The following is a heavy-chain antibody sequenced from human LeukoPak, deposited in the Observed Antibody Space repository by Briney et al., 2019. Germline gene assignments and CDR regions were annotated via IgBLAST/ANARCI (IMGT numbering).Heavy chain of an antibody. Sequence: GGSLRLSCAASGFTFSSYSMNWVRQAPGKGLEWVSSISSSSSYIYYADSVKGRFTIPRDNAKNSLYLQMNSLRAEDTAVYYCARDLIYSNDYADYPHMDVWGKGTTVTVSS. J-gene: IGHJ6*03. V-gene: IGHV3-21*01. CDR2: ISSSSSYI. CDR1: GFTFSSYS. CDR3: ARDLIYSNDYADYPHMDV. D-gene: IGHD4-17*01.